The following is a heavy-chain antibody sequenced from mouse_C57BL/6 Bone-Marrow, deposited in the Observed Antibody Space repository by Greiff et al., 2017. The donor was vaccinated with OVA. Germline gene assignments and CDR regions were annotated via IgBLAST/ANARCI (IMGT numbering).Heavy chain of an antibody. Sequence: EVQLQESGGGLVKPGGSLKLSCAASGFTFSDYGMHWVRQAPEKGLEWVAYISSGSSTIYYADTVKGRFTISRDNTKNTLFLQMTSLRSEDTAMYYCARKRKRYFDVWGTGTTVTVSS. CDR2: ISSGSSTI. CDR1: GFTFSDYG. CDR3: ARKRKRYFDV. V-gene: IGHV5-17*01. J-gene: IGHJ1*03.